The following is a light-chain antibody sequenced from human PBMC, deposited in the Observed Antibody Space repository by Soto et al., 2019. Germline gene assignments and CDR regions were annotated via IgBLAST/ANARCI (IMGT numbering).Light chain of an antibody. CDR2: EVS. CDR1: SSDVGGYNY. V-gene: IGLV2-8*01. J-gene: IGLJ3*02. Sequence: QSALTQPPSASGSPGQSITISCTGTSSDVGGYNYVSWYQQHPGKAPKVMIYEVSKRPSGVPDRFSGSKSGNTASLTVAGLPADEDADYCCSSDAGSNILVFGGGTKLTVL. CDR3: SSDAGSNILV.